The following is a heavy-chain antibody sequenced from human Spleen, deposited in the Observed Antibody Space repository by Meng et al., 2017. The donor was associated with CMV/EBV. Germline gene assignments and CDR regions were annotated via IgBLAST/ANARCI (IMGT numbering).Heavy chain of an antibody. V-gene: IGHV4-4*07. D-gene: IGHD2-2*01. Sequence: QVPRQESGPGLVKPSETRSLTCTVSGGSISSYYWSWIRQPAGKGLEWIGRIYTSGSTNYNPSLKSRVTMSVDTSKNQFSLKLSSVTAADTAVYYCARENIVVVPDWYFDLWGRGTLVTVSS. CDR2: IYTSGST. CDR1: GGSISSYY. J-gene: IGHJ2*01. CDR3: ARENIVVVPDWYFDL.